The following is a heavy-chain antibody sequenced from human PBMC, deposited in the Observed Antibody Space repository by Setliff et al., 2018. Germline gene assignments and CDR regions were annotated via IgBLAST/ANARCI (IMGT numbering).Heavy chain of an antibody. D-gene: IGHD6-6*01. V-gene: IGHV4-61*09. J-gene: IGHJ3*02. CDR3: ARDSSTNFPYHTRAFDI. CDR1: GGSIISGSYY. Sequence: SETLSLTCPVPGGSIISGSYYWTWIRQPAGEGLEWIGHIYTSGETEYNPSLNSRVSISLDTSNNQVSLKLASVTAADSAVYYCARDSSTNFPYHTRAFDIWGQGTLVTVSS. CDR2: IYTSGET.